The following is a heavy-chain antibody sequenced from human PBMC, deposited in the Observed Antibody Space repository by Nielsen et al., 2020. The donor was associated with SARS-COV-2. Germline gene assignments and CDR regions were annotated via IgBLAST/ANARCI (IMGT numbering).Heavy chain of an antibody. CDR3: AKLPYRDSSSWYFSYYYGMDV. D-gene: IGHD6-13*01. Sequence: WIRQSPSRGLEWPGRTYYRSKWYNDYAVSVKSRITINPDTSKNQFSLQLNSVTPEDTAVYYCAKLPYRDSSSWYFSYYYGMDVWGQGTTVTVSS. J-gene: IGHJ6*02. V-gene: IGHV6-1*01. CDR2: TYYRSKWYN.